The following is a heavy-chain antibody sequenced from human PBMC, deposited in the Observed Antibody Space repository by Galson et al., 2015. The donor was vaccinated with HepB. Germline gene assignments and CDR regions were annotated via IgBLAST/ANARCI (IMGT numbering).Heavy chain of an antibody. CDR1: GYTFTSYY. V-gene: IGHV1-46*04. CDR3: ARAAVAGNSFLPTNDY. Sequence: SVKVSCKASGYTFTSYYMHWVRQAPGQGLEWMGIINPSGGSTSYAQKLQGRVTMTRDTSTSTVYMELSSLRSEDTAVYYCARAAVAGNSFLPTNDYWGQGTLVTVSS. J-gene: IGHJ4*02. D-gene: IGHD6-19*01. CDR2: INPSGGST.